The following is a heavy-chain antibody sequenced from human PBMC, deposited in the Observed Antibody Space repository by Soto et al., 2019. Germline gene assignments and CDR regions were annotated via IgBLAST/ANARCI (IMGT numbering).Heavy chain of an antibody. CDR3: ARGGLRYFDSPWFGP. D-gene: IGHD3-9*01. CDR1: GYRFTSYG. Sequence: SYKAFGYRFTSYGIRGFTESAREGVEWMRRISADNDNTNYAQKLQGRVTMTTDSTTSTAYLELRSLRSDDTVVYYCARGGLRYFDSPWFGPWGQGTLVTVSS. V-gene: IGHV1-18*04. J-gene: IGHJ5*02. CDR2: ISADNDNT.